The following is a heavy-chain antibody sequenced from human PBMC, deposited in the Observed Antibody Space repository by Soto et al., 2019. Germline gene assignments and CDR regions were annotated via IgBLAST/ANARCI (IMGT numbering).Heavy chain of an antibody. CDR2: ISSSSSYI. V-gene: IGHV3-21*01. Sequence: EVQPVESGGGLVKPGGSLRLSCAASGFTFSSYSMNWVRQAPGKGLEWVSSISSSSSYIYYADSVKGRFTISRDNAKNSLYLQMNSLRAEDTAVYYCARDLTMVRGVIPYYFDYWGQGTLVTVSS. J-gene: IGHJ4*02. D-gene: IGHD3-10*01. CDR1: GFTFSSYS. CDR3: ARDLTMVRGVIPYYFDY.